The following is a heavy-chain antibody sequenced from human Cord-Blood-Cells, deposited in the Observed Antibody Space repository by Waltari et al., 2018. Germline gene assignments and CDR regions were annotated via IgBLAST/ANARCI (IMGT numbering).Heavy chain of an antibody. J-gene: IGHJ4*02. Sequence: EVQLVESGGGLVQPGGSLKLSCAASGFTFSGSAMHWVRQASGKGREWVGRIRSKANSDATAYAASVKGRFTISRDDSKNTAYLQMNSLKTEDTAVYYCTSAQQLVDYWGQGTLVTVSS. D-gene: IGHD6-6*01. CDR2: IRSKANSDAT. CDR3: TSAQQLVDY. V-gene: IGHV3-73*02. CDR1: GFTFSGSA.